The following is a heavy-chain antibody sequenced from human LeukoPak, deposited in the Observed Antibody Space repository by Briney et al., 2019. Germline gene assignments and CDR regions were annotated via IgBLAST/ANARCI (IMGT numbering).Heavy chain of an antibody. Sequence: SETLSLTCAVSGYSISSGYHWGWIRQPPGKGLEWIGYIYYSGSTNYNPSLKSRVTISVDTSKNQFSLKLSSVTAADTAVYYCARDGKGYCSSTSCWGSAFDIWGQGTMVTVSS. V-gene: IGHV4-61*01. D-gene: IGHD2-2*01. CDR2: IYYSGST. CDR3: ARDGKGYCSSTSCWGSAFDI. CDR1: GYSISSGYH. J-gene: IGHJ3*02.